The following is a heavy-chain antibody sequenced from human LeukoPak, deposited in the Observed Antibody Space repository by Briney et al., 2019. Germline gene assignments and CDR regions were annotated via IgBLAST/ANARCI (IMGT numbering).Heavy chain of an antibody. D-gene: IGHD3-9*01. CDR3: ARLHYDVLTGPFDY. V-gene: IGHV3-66*04. J-gene: IGHJ4*02. Sequence: GGSLRLSCAASGITVSTNYMSWVRQAPGKGLEWVSIIYSGGATFYADSVKGRFTISRENSKNTLRLQMNSVRAEDTAVYYCARLHYDVLTGPFDYWGQGTLVTVSS. CDR1: GITVSTNY. CDR2: IYSGGAT.